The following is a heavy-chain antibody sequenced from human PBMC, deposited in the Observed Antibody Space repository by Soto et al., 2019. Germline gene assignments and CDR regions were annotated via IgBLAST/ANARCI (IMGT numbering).Heavy chain of an antibody. V-gene: IGHV3-74*01. Sequence: EVPLVESGGGLVQPGGSLRLSCAASGFTFSNYWMHWVRQAPGKGLVWVSRINTDGTNTNYADSVRGRFTISRDNSKNTLYLQMNSLRAEDTAVYYCAKEGAADELDYWGQGTLVTVSS. CDR1: GFTFSNYW. CDR3: AKEGAADELDY. CDR2: INTDGTNT. D-gene: IGHD6-13*01. J-gene: IGHJ4*02.